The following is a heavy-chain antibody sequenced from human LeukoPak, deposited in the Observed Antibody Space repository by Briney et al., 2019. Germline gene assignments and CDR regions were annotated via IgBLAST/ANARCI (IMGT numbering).Heavy chain of an antibody. D-gene: IGHD3-10*01. J-gene: IGHJ4*02. Sequence: SDTLSLTCAVYGGSFSGYYWSWIRQPPGKGLEGIGEINHSGSNNLNPSLKRRVTIPVDTSKNQFSLKLSSVTAADTAVYYCARSPHYYGSGSQYYFDYWGQGTLVTVSS. CDR3: ARSPHYYGSGSQYYFDY. V-gene: IGHV4-34*01. CDR2: INHSGSN. CDR1: GGSFSGYY.